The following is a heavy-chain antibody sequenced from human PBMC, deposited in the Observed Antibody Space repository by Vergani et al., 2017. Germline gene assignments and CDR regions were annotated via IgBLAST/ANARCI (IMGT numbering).Heavy chain of an antibody. CDR2: IYSGGST. CDR3: ARDRLSHNWFDP. D-gene: IGHD6-19*01. J-gene: IGHJ5*02. V-gene: IGHV3-66*01. CDR1: GFTVSSNY. Sequence: EVQLVESGGGLVQPGGSLRLSCAASGFTVSSNYMSWVRQAPGKGLEWVSVIYSGGSTYYADSVKGRFTISRDNSKNTLYLQMNSLRAEDTAVYYCARDRLSHNWFDPWGQGTLVTVSS.